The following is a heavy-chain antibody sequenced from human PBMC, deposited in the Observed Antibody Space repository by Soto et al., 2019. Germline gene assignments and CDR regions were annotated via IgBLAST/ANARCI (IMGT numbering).Heavy chain of an antibody. Sequence: PGESLKISCKTSGYSFTNNWIIWVRQMPGKGLEYMGRIDPSDSYTDYSPSFQGHVTISVDKSITTAYLQWSSLKASDTAIYYCARWPQLALLLGEWFDPWGQGTLVTVSS. D-gene: IGHD3-10*01. CDR2: IDPSDSYT. J-gene: IGHJ5*02. CDR1: GYSFTNNW. V-gene: IGHV5-10-1*01. CDR3: ARWPQLALLLGEWFDP.